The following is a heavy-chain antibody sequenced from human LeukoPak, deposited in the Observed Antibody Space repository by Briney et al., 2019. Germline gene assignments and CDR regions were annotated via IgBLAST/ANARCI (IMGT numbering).Heavy chain of an antibody. D-gene: IGHD2-15*01. CDR2: ICYSGSI. V-gene: IGHV4-31*03. CDR1: GGSISSGNYY. CDR3: ATYCSGGSCYSGPEYFQH. Sequence: VKPSQTLSLTCTVSGGSISSGNYYWSWIRQHPGKGLEWIENICYSGSIYYNPSLKSRVTISVDTSKNQFSLKVSSVTAADTAVYYCATYCSGGSCYSGPEYFQHWGQGTLVTVSS. J-gene: IGHJ1*01.